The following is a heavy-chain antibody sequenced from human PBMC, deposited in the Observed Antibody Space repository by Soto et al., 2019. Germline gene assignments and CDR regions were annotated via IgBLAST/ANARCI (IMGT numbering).Heavy chain of an antibody. V-gene: IGHV3-30*03. CDR1: GFTFSSYG. Sequence: GGSVRLSCAASGFTFSSYGMHWVRQAPGKGLEWVAVISYDGSNKYYADSVKGRFTISRDNSKNTLYLQMNSLRAEDTAVYYCTTSTDYWGQGTLVTVSS. CDR3: TTSTDY. CDR2: ISYDGSNK. J-gene: IGHJ4*02.